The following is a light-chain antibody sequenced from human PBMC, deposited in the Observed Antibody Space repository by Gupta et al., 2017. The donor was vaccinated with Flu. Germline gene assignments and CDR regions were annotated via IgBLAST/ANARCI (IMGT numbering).Light chain of an antibody. Sequence: GTLSLSPGERAPLSCRASQSISRSYLAWYQQKPGQAPRLLIYGASSRATGIPDRFSGSGSGTDFTLTISRLEPEDFAVYYCQQYGNSAFTFGPGTKVDIK. V-gene: IGKV3-20*01. CDR1: QSISRSY. CDR3: QQYGNSAFT. J-gene: IGKJ3*01. CDR2: GAS.